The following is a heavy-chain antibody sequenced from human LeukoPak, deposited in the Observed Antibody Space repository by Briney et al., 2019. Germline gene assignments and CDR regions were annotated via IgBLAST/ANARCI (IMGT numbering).Heavy chain of an antibody. CDR3: ARVPARGVVVPTHLDY. D-gene: IGHD2-2*01. CDR2: ISSDGNNK. V-gene: IGHV3-30-3*01. CDR1: GFTFSNSA. J-gene: IGHJ4*02. Sequence: PGRSLRLSCAASGFTFSNSALHWVRQAPGKGLEWVAVISSDGNNKDYADSVKGRFTISRDNSINTVYLQMNSVRPEDTAVYSCARVPARGVVVPTHLDYWGQGTLVTVSS.